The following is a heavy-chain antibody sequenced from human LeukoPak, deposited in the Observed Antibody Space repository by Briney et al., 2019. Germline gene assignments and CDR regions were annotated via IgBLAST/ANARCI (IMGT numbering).Heavy chain of an antibody. CDR1: GGTFSSYA. Sequence: GASVKVSCKASGGTFSSYAISWVRQAPGQGLEWMGGIIPIFGTANYAQKFQGRVTITAEKSTRTAYMELSSLRSEDTAVCYCAREGGVPEFDYWGQGTLVTVSS. V-gene: IGHV1-69*06. CDR2: IIPIFGTA. J-gene: IGHJ4*02. D-gene: IGHD1-1*01. CDR3: AREGGVPEFDY.